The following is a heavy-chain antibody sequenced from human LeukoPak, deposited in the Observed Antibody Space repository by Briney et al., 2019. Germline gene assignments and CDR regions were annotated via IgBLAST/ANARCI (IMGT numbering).Heavy chain of an antibody. CDR1: GYTFTSYY. J-gene: IGHJ4*02. CDR3: AASIVATIGGLDY. D-gene: IGHD5-12*01. CDR2: IDPDSGGT. V-gene: IGHV1-46*01. Sequence: ASVKVSCKTSGYTFTSYYIHWVRQAPGQGLEWMGLIDPDSGGTGYAQNFQGRVTLTRDRSTSTVYMELNSLRSEDTAVYYCAASIVATIGGLDYWGQGTLVTVSS.